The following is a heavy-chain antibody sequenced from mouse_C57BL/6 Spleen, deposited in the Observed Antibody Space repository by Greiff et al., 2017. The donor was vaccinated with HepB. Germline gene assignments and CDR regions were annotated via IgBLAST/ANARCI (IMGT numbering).Heavy chain of an antibody. V-gene: IGHV1-72*01. CDR3: ARHYGSSYWCFDV. CDR2: IDPNSGGT. D-gene: IGHD1-1*01. CDR1: GYTFTSYW. J-gene: IGHJ1*03. Sequence: QVQLQQPGAELVQPGASVKLSCKASGYTFTSYWMHWVQQRPGRGLEWIGRIDPNSGGTKYNEKFKSKAPLTVDKTSSTAYMQLSSLTSADSAVYYCARHYGSSYWCFDVWGTGTTVTVSS.